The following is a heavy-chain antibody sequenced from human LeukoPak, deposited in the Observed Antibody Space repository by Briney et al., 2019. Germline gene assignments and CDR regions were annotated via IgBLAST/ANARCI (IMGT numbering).Heavy chain of an antibody. D-gene: IGHD3-22*01. Sequence: ASVKVSCKASGYTFTSYYMHWVRQAPGQGLEWMGIINPSGGSTSYAQKFQGGVTMTRDMSTSTVYMELSSLRSEDTAVYYCARDPHYDSSGYHFDYWGQGTLVTVSS. CDR3: ARDPHYDSSGYHFDY. V-gene: IGHV1-46*01. J-gene: IGHJ4*02. CDR2: INPSGGST. CDR1: GYTFTSYY.